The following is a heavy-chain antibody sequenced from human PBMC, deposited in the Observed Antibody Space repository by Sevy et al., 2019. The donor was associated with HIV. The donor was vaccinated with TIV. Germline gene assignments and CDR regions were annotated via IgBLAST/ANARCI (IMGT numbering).Heavy chain of an antibody. J-gene: IGHJ6*02. CDR1: GFTFSSYS. V-gene: IGHV3-21*01. CDR3: ARVWDIVVVVAAPGYYYGMDV. Sequence: GGSLRLSCAASGFTFSSYSMNRVRQAPGKGLEWVSSISSSSSYIYYADSVKGRFTISRDNAENSLYLQMNSLRAEDTAVYYCARVWDIVVVVAAPGYYYGMDVWGQGTTVTVSS. D-gene: IGHD2-15*01. CDR2: ISSSSSYI.